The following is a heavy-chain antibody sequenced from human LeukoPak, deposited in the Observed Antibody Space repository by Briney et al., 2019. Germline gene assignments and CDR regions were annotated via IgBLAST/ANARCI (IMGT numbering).Heavy chain of an antibody. CDR1: GFTFSSYS. Sequence: KTGRSLRLSCAASGFTFSSYSMDWVRHAPGKGLEWVSSISSSSSYIYYADSVKGRFTISRDNAKNSLYLQMNSLRAEDTAVYYWARDYYGDYVREGWFDPWGQGTLVTVSS. CDR2: ISSSSSYI. J-gene: IGHJ5*02. CDR3: ARDYYGDYVREGWFDP. V-gene: IGHV3-21*01. D-gene: IGHD4-17*01.